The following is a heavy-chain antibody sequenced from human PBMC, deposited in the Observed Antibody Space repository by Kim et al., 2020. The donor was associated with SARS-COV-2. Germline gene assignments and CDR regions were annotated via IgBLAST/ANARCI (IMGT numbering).Heavy chain of an antibody. V-gene: IGHV3-21*01. J-gene: IGHJ6*02. CDR2: ISSSSSYI. D-gene: IGHD3-10*01. CDR3: ARDGGLWFGDYGMDV. CDR1: GFTFSSYS. Sequence: GGSLRLSCAASGFTFSSYSMNWVRQAPGKGLEWVSSISSSSSYIYYADSVKGRFTISRDNAKNSLYLQMNSLRAEDTAVYYCARDGGLWFGDYGMDVWGQGTTVTVSS.